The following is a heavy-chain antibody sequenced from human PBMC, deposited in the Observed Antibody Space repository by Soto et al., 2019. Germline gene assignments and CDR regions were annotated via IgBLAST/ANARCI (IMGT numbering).Heavy chain of an antibody. Sequence: ASVKVSCKASGYTFNRYYMHWVRQAPGPGLEWMGWISPHTGGTTYAQKFQGRVTMTRDTSVSTAFMELSRLGSDDTAVYYCARVRRGYSGYYHIDVWGQGTTVTVSS. V-gene: IGHV1-2*02. J-gene: IGHJ6*02. CDR3: ARVRRGYSGYYHIDV. CDR2: ISPHTGGT. D-gene: IGHD5-12*01. CDR1: GYTFNRYY.